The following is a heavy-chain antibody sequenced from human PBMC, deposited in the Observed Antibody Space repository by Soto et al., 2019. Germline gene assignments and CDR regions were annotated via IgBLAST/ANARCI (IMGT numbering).Heavy chain of an antibody. Sequence: GASVKVSCKASGYTFTAYYMHWVRQAPGQGLEWMGWVNPGNGTTSFAQKFQGRVTMTRDTFISTAYMELSGLRSDDTAMYYCARDTYANFDYWGQGTLVTVSS. CDR3: ARDTYANFDY. V-gene: IGHV1-2*02. CDR2: VNPGNGTT. D-gene: IGHD2-8*01. CDR1: GYTFTAYY. J-gene: IGHJ4*02.